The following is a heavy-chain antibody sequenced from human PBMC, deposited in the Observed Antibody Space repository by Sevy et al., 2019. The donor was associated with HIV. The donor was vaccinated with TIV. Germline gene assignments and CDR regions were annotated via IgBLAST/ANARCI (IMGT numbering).Heavy chain of an antibody. V-gene: IGHV3-11*01. Sequence: GGSLRLSCAASDFIFSDYYMNWIRQAPGKGLEWISYISNSGSDISYTDSVKGRFTVSRDNRKNSLYLQMSSLRAEDTAVHYCARESNVSPYAFDIWGQGTMVTVSS. J-gene: IGHJ3*02. D-gene: IGHD2-8*01. CDR3: ARESNVSPYAFDI. CDR1: DFIFSDYY. CDR2: ISNSGSDI.